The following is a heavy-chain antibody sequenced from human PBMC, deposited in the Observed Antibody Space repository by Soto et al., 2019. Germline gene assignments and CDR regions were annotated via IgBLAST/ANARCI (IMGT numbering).Heavy chain of an antibody. D-gene: IGHD3-22*01. CDR2: VTSSPSSM. V-gene: IGHV3-21*01. J-gene: IGHJ4*02. CDR3: AREADFASSGYVLDY. CDR1: GFTFSGFS. Sequence: PGGSLRLSCAASGFTFSGFSMNWFRQAPGKGLEWVSSVTSSPSSMFYADSVKGRFTIFRDDAKDSLFLQMNSLRADDTAVYYCAREADFASSGYVLDYWGLGTLVTVSS.